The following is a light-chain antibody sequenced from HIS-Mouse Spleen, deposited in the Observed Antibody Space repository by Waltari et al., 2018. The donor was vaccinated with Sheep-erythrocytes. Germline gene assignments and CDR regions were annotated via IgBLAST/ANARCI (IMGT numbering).Light chain of an antibody. J-gene: IGKJ3*01. Sequence: AIRMTQSPSSFSASTGDRVTITCRASQGISSYLAWYQQKPGKAPKLLIYAASTLQSGVPSRFSGSGSGTDFTLTISCLQSEDVATYYCQQYYSYLTFGPGTKVDIK. CDR1: QGISSY. V-gene: IGKV1-8*01. CDR3: QQYYSYLT. CDR2: AAS.